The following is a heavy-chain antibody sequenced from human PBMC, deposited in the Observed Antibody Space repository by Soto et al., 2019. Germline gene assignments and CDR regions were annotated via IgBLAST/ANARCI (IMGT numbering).Heavy chain of an antibody. CDR3: VRCWGSGDGSNLGYTWVDP. CDR1: GFIFSDYP. CDR2: VSHDGRNK. Sequence: GGSLRLSCAVFGFIFSDYPMYWARQVPGKGLEWVAIVSHDGRNKWYADSVKGRFTISRDNAKNTLYLQMNSLRAEDTAVYYCVRCWGSGDGSNLGYTWVDPWGQGALVTVSS. J-gene: IGHJ5*02. V-gene: IGHV3-30*04. D-gene: IGHD3-16*01.